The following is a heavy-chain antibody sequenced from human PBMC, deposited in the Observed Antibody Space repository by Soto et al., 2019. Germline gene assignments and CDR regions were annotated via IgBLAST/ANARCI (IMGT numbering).Heavy chain of an antibody. D-gene: IGHD6-13*01. V-gene: IGHV3-23*01. J-gene: IGHJ6*02. CDR1: GFTFSSYA. CDR2: ISGSGGST. Sequence: PGGSLRLSCAASGFTFSSYAMSWVRQAPGKGLEWVSAISGSGGSTYYADSVKGRFTISRDNSKNTLYLQMNSLRAEDTAVYYCATSIAAAGTVYYYYGMDVWGQGTTVTVSS. CDR3: ATSIAAAGTVYYYYGMDV.